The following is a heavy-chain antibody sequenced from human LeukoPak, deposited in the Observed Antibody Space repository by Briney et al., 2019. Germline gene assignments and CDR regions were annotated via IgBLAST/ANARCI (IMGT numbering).Heavy chain of an antibody. D-gene: IGHD1-7*01. CDR3: ARLTPLGGSTLRGYYYYMDV. Sequence: PSETLSLTCTVSGGSISNYYWSWTRQPPGKGLEWIGYIYYTGITNYSPSLKSRVTISVDTSENQFSLNLRSVTAADTAVYFCARLTPLGGSTLRGYYYYMDVWGKGTMVAVSS. CDR2: IYYTGIT. V-gene: IGHV4-59*01. J-gene: IGHJ6*03. CDR1: GGSISNYY.